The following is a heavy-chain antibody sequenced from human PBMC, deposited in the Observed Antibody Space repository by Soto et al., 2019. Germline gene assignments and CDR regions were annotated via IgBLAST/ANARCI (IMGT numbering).Heavy chain of an antibody. J-gene: IGHJ6*02. CDR1: GLTISNAW. Sequence: EVQLVDSGGGFIYPGGSLRLSCAASGLTISNAWMNWVRQAPGKGLEWVGRIKTNTEGGTTDYAAAVKGRFTVSRDDSKNTLYLQMNSRKTEDTAVYYCTTGSVEGVWGQGTMVTVSS. CDR2: IKTNTEGGTT. CDR3: TTGSVEGV. D-gene: IGHD2-15*01. V-gene: IGHV3-15*07.